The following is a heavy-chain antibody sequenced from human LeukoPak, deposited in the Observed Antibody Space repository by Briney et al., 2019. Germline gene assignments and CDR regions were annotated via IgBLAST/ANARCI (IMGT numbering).Heavy chain of an antibody. CDR2: IKQDGSKK. Sequence: TGGSLRLSCVASGFPFSSYWMTWVRQAPGKGLEWVANIKQDGSKKSYVDSVKGRFTTSRDNAKNSLNLQMNSLRAEDTAIYYCTRVGYIDEGIDYWGQGTLVTVSS. D-gene: IGHD5-24*01. J-gene: IGHJ4*02. CDR3: TRVGYIDEGIDY. V-gene: IGHV3-7*04. CDR1: GFPFSSYW.